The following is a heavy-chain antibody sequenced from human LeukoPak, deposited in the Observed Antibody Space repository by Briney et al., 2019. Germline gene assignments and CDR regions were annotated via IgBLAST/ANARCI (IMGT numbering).Heavy chain of an antibody. J-gene: IGHJ4*02. D-gene: IGHD3-22*01. Sequence: GGSLRLSCAASGFTFSSYGMHWVRQAPGKGLEWVAVIWYDGSNKYYADSVKGRFTISRDNSKNTLYLQMNSLRAEDTAVYYCARGPEDYYDSSGYYYGISYWGQGTLVTVSS. CDR2: IWYDGSNK. CDR3: ARGPEDYYDSSGYYYGISY. V-gene: IGHV3-33*01. CDR1: GFTFSSYG.